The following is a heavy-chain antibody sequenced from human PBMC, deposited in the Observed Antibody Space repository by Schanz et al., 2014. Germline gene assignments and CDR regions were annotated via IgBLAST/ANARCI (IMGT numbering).Heavy chain of an antibody. V-gene: IGHV1-3*01. CDR2: INVGNGNM. CDR3: TRGGYSYALSAFDI. Sequence: QVQLVQSGDEVKKPGASVKVSCKTSGYTFTDYPINWVRQAPGQGLEWMGWINVGNGNMKYSQKFQGRVTFTRATSASPAYMELTSRRSEDTALYYCTRGGYSYALSAFDIWGQGTMVTVS. J-gene: IGHJ3*02. CDR1: GYTFTDYP. D-gene: IGHD5-18*01.